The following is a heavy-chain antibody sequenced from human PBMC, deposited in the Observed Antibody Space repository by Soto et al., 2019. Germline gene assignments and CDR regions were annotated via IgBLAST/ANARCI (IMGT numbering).Heavy chain of an antibody. Sequence: EVQLLESGGGLVKPGGSLRLSCAASGFTFSTHSMNWVRQAPGKGLEWGSCINTSGDIIYYADSVKGRFTISRDNAKNSLYLQMNSLRAEDTAVYFCARDSPSPGISPIDYWGQGTLVAVSS. V-gene: IGHV3-21*01. CDR3: ARDSPSPGISPIDY. CDR2: INTSGDII. J-gene: IGHJ4*02. CDR1: GFTFSTHS. D-gene: IGHD3-16*02.